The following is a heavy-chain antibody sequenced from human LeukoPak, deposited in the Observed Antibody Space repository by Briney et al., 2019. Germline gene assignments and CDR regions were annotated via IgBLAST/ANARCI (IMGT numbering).Heavy chain of an antibody. D-gene: IGHD3-22*01. CDR3: ARRDYYDSSGYPDY. V-gene: IGHV5-51*01. Sequence: GESLKISCKTSGYNFANYWIGWVRQMSGKGLEWMGIIYPADSEVRDSPSFQGQVTISADKSISTAYLQWSSLKASDTAMYYCARRDYYDSSGYPDYWGQGTLVTVSS. CDR2: IYPADSEV. J-gene: IGHJ4*02. CDR1: GYNFANYW.